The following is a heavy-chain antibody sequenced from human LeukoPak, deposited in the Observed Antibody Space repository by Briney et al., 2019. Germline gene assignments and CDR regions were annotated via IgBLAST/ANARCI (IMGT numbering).Heavy chain of an antibody. V-gene: IGHV3-7*01. CDR2: IKQDGSEK. CDR1: GFTFSSYW. D-gene: IGHD3-16*02. CDR3: ARTWAPISFGGVIVIGPDY. J-gene: IGHJ4*02. Sequence: PGGSLRLSCAASGFTFSSYWMSWVRQAPGKGLEWVANIKQDGSEKYYVDSVKGRFTISRDNAKNSLYLQMNSLRAEDTAVYYCARTWAPISFGGVIVIGPDYWGQGTLVTVSS.